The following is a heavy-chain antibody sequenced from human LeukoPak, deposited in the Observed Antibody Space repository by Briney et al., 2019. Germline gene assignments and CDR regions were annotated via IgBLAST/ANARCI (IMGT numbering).Heavy chain of an antibody. J-gene: IGHJ5*02. V-gene: IGHV1-69*13. CDR1: GGTFSSYA. Sequence: ASVKVSCKASGGTFSSYAISWVRQAPGQGLEWMGGIIPIFGTANYAQKFQGRVTITADESTSTAYMELSSLRSEDTAVYYCARDQVGAYGGFANWFDPWGQGTLVTVSS. D-gene: IGHD1-26*01. CDR3: ARDQVGAYGGFANWFDP. CDR2: IIPIFGTA.